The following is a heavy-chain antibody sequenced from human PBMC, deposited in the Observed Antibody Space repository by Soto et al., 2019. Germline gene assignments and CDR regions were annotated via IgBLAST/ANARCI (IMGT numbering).Heavy chain of an antibody. J-gene: IGHJ6*02. Sequence: RASVKVSCKASGYTFTNYGISWVRQAPGQGPEWMGWISAYNGYTNYAQKLQGRVTMTTDTFMSTAYMDLRSLRSDDTAVYYGARDTGAIFAGINYYGLDVWGQGTTVTVSS. V-gene: IGHV1-18*04. CDR2: ISAYNGYT. D-gene: IGHD3-3*01. CDR1: GYTFTNYG. CDR3: ARDTGAIFAGINYYGLDV.